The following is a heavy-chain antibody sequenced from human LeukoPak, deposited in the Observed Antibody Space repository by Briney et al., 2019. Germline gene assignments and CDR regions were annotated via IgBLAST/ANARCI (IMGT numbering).Heavy chain of an antibody. J-gene: IGHJ5*02. CDR1: GFTFSSYS. Sequence: GGSLRLSCAASGFTFSSYSMNWVRQAPGKGLEWVSSISSSSSYIYYADSVKGRFTIFRDNAKNSLYLQMNSLRAEDTAVYYCAREESSSWYGGDWFDPWGQGTLVTVSS. V-gene: IGHV3-21*01. CDR3: AREESSSWYGGDWFDP. D-gene: IGHD6-13*01. CDR2: ISSSSSYI.